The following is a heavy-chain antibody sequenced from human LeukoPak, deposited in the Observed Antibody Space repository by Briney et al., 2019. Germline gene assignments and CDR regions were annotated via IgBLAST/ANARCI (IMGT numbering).Heavy chain of an antibody. CDR2: IIGSSGST. Sequence: PGGSLRLSCAASGFTFSSYAMSWVRQAPGKGLEWVSLIIGSSGSTFYADSVKGRFTISRDKSKNTLYLQMNGLRADDTAVYYCAKGAYDYIEIAYFDYWGQGRLVTVSP. D-gene: IGHD5-12*01. J-gene: IGHJ4*02. CDR3: AKGAYDYIEIAYFDY. CDR1: GFTFSSYA. V-gene: IGHV3-23*01.